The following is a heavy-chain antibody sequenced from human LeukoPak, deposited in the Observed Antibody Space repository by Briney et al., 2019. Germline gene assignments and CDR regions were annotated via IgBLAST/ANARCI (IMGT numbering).Heavy chain of an antibody. V-gene: IGHV4-61*02. CDR3: VRGKRGGWYFDY. CDR2: IYADGST. J-gene: IGHJ4*02. CDR1: GDSISSADYY. D-gene: IGHD6-19*01. Sequence: PSQTLSLTCSVSGDSISSADYYWNWIRQPANKGLEWIGRIYADGSTDYNPSLRSRVTISVDTSENQFSLDLSSVTDADTAIYYCVRGKRGGWYFDYWGQGTLVTVSS.